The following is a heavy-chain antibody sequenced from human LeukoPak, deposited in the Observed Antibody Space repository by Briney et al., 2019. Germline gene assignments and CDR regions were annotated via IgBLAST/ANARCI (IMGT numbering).Heavy chain of an antibody. J-gene: IGHJ3*02. CDR3: ARKDLGIAVAGDAFDI. CDR1: GGTFSSYA. CDR2: IIPIFGTA. D-gene: IGHD6-19*01. Sequence: AASVRVSCTASGGTFSSYAISWVRQAPGQGLEWMGGIIPIFGTANYAQKFQGRVTITADKSTSTAYMEMSSLRSEDTAVYYCARKDLGIAVAGDAFDIWGKGTMVPVSS. V-gene: IGHV1-69*06.